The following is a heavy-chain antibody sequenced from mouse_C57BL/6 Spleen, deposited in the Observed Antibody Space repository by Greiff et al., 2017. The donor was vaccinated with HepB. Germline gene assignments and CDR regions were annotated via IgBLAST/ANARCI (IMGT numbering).Heavy chain of an antibody. V-gene: IGHV5-17*01. J-gene: IGHJ1*03. CDR2: ISSGSSTI. CDR3: ARSLTGRRYFDV. Sequence: DVKLVESGGGLVKPGGSLKLSCAASGFTFSDYGMHWVRQAPEKGLEWVAYISSGSSTIYYADTVKGRFTISRDNAKNTLFLQMTSLRSEETAMYYCARSLTGRRYFDVWGTGTTVTVSS. D-gene: IGHD4-1*01. CDR1: GFTFSDYG.